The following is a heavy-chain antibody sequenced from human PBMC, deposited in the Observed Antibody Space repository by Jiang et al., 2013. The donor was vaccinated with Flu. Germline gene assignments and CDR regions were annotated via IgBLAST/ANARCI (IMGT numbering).Heavy chain of an antibody. J-gene: IGHJ4*02. D-gene: IGHD3-10*01. CDR3: AREKGDGGFDY. CDR2: INAGNGNT. V-gene: IGHV1-3*01. Sequence: SGYTFTSYAMHWVRQAPGQRLEWMGWINAGNGNTKYSQKFQGRVTITRDTSASTAYMELSSLRSEDTAVYYCAREKGDGGFDYWGQGTLVTVSS. CDR1: GYTFTSYA.